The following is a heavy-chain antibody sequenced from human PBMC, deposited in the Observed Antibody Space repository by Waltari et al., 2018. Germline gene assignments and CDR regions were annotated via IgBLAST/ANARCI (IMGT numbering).Heavy chain of an antibody. D-gene: IGHD3-10*01. V-gene: IGHV1-69-2*01. CDR2: MDPEDGET. Sequence: EVELVQSGAEVKKPGATVKISCKASGYTFMDYFMHWGQQAPGKGLEWMGRMDPEDGETVYSEKFQGRVTITADTSTDTAYMELSSLTSGDTAVYYCAPLPGGSGQTFDYWGQGTLVTVSS. CDR3: APLPGGSGQTFDY. CDR1: GYTFMDYF. J-gene: IGHJ4*02.